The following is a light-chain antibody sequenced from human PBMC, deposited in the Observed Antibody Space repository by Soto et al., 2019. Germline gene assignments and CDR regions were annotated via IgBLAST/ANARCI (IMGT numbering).Light chain of an antibody. CDR2: EVT. Sequence: SVLTQPASVSGSPGQSITIACTGTNTDVGGYNYVSWYQQHPMKAPKLIIYEVTKRPSGVSARFSGSKSANTASLTISGLQAEDEADYYCNSYTSTNTYVFGTGTKATV. CDR1: NTDVGGYNY. V-gene: IGLV2-14*01. CDR3: NSYTSTNTYV. J-gene: IGLJ1*01.